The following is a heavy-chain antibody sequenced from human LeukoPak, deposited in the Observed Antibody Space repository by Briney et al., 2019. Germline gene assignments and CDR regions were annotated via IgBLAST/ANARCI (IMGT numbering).Heavy chain of an antibody. D-gene: IGHD3-3*01. CDR3: TGPYDFWPG. CDR1: GFTFSGSA. CDR2: IRSKANSYAT. J-gene: IGHJ4*02. Sequence: GGSLRLSCAASGFTFSGSAMHWVRQASGKGLEWVGRIRSKANSYATAYAASVKGRFTISRDDSKNTAYLQMNSLKTEDTAVYYCTGPYDFWPGWGQGTLVTVSS. V-gene: IGHV3-73*01.